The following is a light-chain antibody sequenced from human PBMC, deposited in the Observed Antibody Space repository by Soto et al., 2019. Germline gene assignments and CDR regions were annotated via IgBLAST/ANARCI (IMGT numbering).Light chain of an antibody. CDR1: QSVSSSY. V-gene: IGKV3-20*01. CDR3: QQYGSSPQL. J-gene: IGKJ4*01. CDR2: GAS. Sequence: EILLTQSPGTLSLSPGERATLSCRASQSVSSSYLAWYQQKPGQAPRLLIYGASSRATGIPDRFSGSGSGTDFTLTISRLEPEDFAVYYCQQYGSSPQLFGGGTKVDIK.